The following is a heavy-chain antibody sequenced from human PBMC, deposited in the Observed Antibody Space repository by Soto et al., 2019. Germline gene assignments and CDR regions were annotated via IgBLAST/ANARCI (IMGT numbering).Heavy chain of an antibody. V-gene: IGHV2-5*02. Sequence: SGPTRVNPTQTLTLTGTFSGFSLSTSGVGVGWIRQPPGKALEWLALIYWDDDKRYSPSLKSRLTITKDTSKNQVVLTMTNMDPVDTATYYCAHRRRSEEYYYYYMDVWGKGTTVTVSS. CDR3: AHRRRSEEYYYYYMDV. CDR2: IYWDDDK. J-gene: IGHJ6*03. CDR1: GFSLSTSGVG. D-gene: IGHD1-26*01.